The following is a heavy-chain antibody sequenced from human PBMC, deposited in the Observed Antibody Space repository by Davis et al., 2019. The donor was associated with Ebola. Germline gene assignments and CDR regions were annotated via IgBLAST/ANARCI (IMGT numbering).Heavy chain of an antibody. CDR3: TTDAGSGPRLYYYYYMDV. Sequence: GESLKISCAASGFTFSNAWMSWVRQAPGKGLEWVGRIKSKTDGGTTDYAAPVKGRFTISRDDSKNTLYLQMNSLKTEDTAVYYCTTDAGSGPRLYYYYYMDVWGKGTTVTVSS. CDR1: GFTFSNAW. J-gene: IGHJ6*03. CDR2: IKSKTDGGTT. V-gene: IGHV3-15*01. D-gene: IGHD3-10*01.